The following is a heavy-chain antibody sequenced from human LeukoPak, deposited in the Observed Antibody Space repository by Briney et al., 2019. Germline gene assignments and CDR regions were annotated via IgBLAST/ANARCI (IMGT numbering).Heavy chain of an antibody. V-gene: IGHV3-23*01. J-gene: IGHJ5*02. D-gene: IGHD3-22*01. CDR1: GFTFSSYA. CDR2: ISGSGGST. Sequence: GGSLRLSCAASGFTFSSYAMSWVRQAPGKGLEWVSAISGSGGSTYYADSVKGRFTISRDNSKNTLYLQMNSLRAEDTAVYYCAKDPITMIVVVIPWFDPWGQGTLVTVSS. CDR3: AKDPITMIVVVIPWFDP.